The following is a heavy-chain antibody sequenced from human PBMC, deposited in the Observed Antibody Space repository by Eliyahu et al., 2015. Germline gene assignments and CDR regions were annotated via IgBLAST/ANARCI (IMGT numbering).Heavy chain of an antibody. CDR1: GXSFXGYY. J-gene: IGHJ4*02. V-gene: IGHV4-34*01. CDR3: ARGVRRGYCTGGVCAPFDY. Sequence: QVQLQQWGAGLLKPSETLSLTCXVXGXSFXGYYWXXIXQPPGKGLEWIGEINHXGSTNYNPSLKSRVTISVDTSKNQFSLKLSSVTAADTAVYYCARGVRRGYCTGGVCAPFDYWGQGTLVTVSS. CDR2: INHXGST. D-gene: IGHD2-8*02.